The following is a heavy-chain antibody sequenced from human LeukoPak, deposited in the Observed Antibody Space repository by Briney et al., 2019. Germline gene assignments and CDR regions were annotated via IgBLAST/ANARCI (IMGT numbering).Heavy chain of an antibody. CDR3: AGADYDTSGYYADY. J-gene: IGHJ4*02. V-gene: IGHV3-23*01. D-gene: IGHD3-22*01. Sequence: GGSLRLSCAASGFTFSSYAMSWVRQAPGKGLEWVSAISGSGGSTYYADSVKGRFTISRDNSKNTLYLQMNSLRAEDMAVHYCAGADYDTSGYYADYWGQGTLVTVSS. CDR2: ISGSGGST. CDR1: GFTFSSYA.